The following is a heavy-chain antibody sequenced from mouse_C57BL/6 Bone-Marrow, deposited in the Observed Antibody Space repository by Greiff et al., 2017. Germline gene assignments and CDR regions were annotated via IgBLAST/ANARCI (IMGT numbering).Heavy chain of an antibody. Sequence: VQLQQSGPELVKPGASVKISCKASGYSFTGYYMNWVKQSPEKSLEWIGEINPSTGGTTYNQKFKAKATLTVDKSSSTAYMQLKSLTSEDSAVYYCARDTRYFDVWGTGTTVTVSS. CDR3: ARDTRYFDV. CDR1: GYSFTGYY. CDR2: INPSTGGT. J-gene: IGHJ1*03. D-gene: IGHD1-1*01. V-gene: IGHV1-42*01.